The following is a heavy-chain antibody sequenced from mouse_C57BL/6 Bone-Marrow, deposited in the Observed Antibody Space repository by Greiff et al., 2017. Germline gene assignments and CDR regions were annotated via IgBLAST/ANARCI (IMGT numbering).Heavy chain of an antibody. CDR3: AREGYDTRGY. Sequence: EVQLQESGPVLVKPGASVKMSCKASGYTFTDYYMNWVKQSHGKSLEWIGVINPYNGGTSYNQKFKGKATLTVDKSSSTAYMELNSLTSEDSAVYYWAREGYDTRGYWGQGTTLTVSS. CDR1: GYTFTDYY. J-gene: IGHJ2*01. D-gene: IGHD2-10*02. CDR2: INPYNGGT. V-gene: IGHV1-19*01.